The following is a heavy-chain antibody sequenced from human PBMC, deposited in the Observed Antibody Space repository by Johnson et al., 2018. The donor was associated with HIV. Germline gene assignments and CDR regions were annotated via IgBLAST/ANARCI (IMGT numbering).Heavy chain of an antibody. V-gene: IGHV3-30-3*01. CDR2: ISYDGPNK. Sequence: VHLVESGGGVVQPGRSLRLSCAASGFTFNTYAMNWVRQAPGKGLEWVALISYDGPNKYYADSVKGRFTISRDNSKNTLYLQMNSLRAEDTAVYYCGKDDLGWELSYDDAFDIWGQGTMVTVSS. J-gene: IGHJ3*02. D-gene: IGHD1-26*01. CDR3: GKDDLGWELSYDDAFDI. CDR1: GFTFNTYA.